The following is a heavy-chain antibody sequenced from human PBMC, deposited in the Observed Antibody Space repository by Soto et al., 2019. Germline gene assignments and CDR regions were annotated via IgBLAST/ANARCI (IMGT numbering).Heavy chain of an antibody. CDR1: GFTFSSYG. V-gene: IGHV3-30*18. Sequence: PGGSLRLSCAASGFTFSSYGMHWVRQAPGKGLEWVAVISYDGSNKYYADSVKGRFTISRDNSKNTLYLQMNSLRAEDTAVYYCAKASAYCSSTSCGGYWGQGTLVT. CDR3: AKASAYCSSTSCGGY. D-gene: IGHD2-2*01. CDR2: ISYDGSNK. J-gene: IGHJ4*02.